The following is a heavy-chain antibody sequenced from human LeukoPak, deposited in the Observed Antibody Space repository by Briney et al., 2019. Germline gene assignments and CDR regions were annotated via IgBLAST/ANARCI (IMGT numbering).Heavy chain of an antibody. Sequence: GGSLRLSCAASGFTFNTYWMSWVRQAPGKGLEWVANIKQDGSEKYYVDSLKGRFTISRDNAKNSLYLQMNSLSVEDTAVYYCAKGLVLRFLEWSPGAFDIWGQGTMVTVSS. V-gene: IGHV3-7*01. CDR2: IKQDGSEK. CDR1: GFTFNTYW. J-gene: IGHJ3*02. CDR3: AKGLVLRFLEWSPGAFDI. D-gene: IGHD3-3*01.